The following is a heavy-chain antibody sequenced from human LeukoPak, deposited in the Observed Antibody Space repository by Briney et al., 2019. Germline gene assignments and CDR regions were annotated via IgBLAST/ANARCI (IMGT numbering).Heavy chain of an antibody. Sequence: ASVKVSCKASGYTFTSYGISWVRQAPGQGLEWMGWISAYNGNTNYAQKLQGRVTMTTDTSTSTAYMELRSLRSDDTAVYYCARDYGRRFGELPLYGMDVWGQGTTVTVSS. J-gene: IGHJ6*02. CDR1: GYTFTSYG. D-gene: IGHD3-10*01. CDR2: ISAYNGNT. V-gene: IGHV1-18*01. CDR3: ARDYGRRFGELPLYGMDV.